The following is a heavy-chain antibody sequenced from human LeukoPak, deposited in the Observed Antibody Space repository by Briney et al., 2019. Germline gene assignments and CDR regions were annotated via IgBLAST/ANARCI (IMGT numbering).Heavy chain of an antibody. CDR3: ARQDDFSDYCLDY. Sequence: AGPVSLFCYASGFSLSSYAMHWVRQAPAKGLQWVTGISFDGSDEHYADSVKGRFTISRDNSKNTLYLQMITLRVKATDEYYSARQDDFSDYCLDYWGQGALVTVSS. CDR2: ISFDGSDE. V-gene: IGHV3-30*03. D-gene: IGHD4-11*01. CDR1: GFSLSSYA. J-gene: IGHJ4*02.